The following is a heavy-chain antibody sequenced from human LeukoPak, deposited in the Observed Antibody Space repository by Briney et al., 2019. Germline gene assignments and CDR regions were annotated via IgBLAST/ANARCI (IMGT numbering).Heavy chain of an antibody. Sequence: GGSLRLSCAASRVTFSTYAMSWVRQPPGKRLEWVSAISGSDGSTYYADSVKGRFTISRDNSKNTLYLQMNSLRAEDTAVYYCVKYGADVWGQGTTVTVSS. CDR3: VKYGADV. CDR2: ISGSDGST. V-gene: IGHV3-23*01. CDR1: RVTFSTYA. D-gene: IGHD3-10*01. J-gene: IGHJ6*02.